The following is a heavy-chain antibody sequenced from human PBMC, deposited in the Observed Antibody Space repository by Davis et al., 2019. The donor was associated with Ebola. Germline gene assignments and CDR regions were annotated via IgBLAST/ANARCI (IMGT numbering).Heavy chain of an antibody. Sequence: GESLKIPCAAPGFTFSSYAMQRVRQAPGKGLEWVAVISYDGSNKYYADSVKGRFTISKDNAKNSLYLQMNSLRAEDTAVYYCARGDTRGFLEWLLALPDYWGQGTLVTVSS. V-gene: IGHV3-30-3*01. CDR3: ARGDTRGFLEWLLALPDY. CDR1: GFTFSSYA. J-gene: IGHJ4*02. D-gene: IGHD3-3*01. CDR2: ISYDGSNK.